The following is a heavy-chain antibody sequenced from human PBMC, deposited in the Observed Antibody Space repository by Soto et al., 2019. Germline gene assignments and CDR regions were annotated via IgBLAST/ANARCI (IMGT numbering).Heavy chain of an antibody. CDR3: ARAYRYCSSTSCRKDAFDI. V-gene: IGHV1-8*01. J-gene: IGHJ3*02. CDR1: GYTFTSYD. D-gene: IGHD2-2*01. Sequence: ASVKVCCKASGYTFTSYDINWVRQDTGQGLEWMGWMNPNSGNTGYAQKFQGRVTMTRNTSISTAYMELSSLRSEDTAVYYCARAYRYCSSTSCRKDAFDIWGQGTMVTVSS. CDR2: MNPNSGNT.